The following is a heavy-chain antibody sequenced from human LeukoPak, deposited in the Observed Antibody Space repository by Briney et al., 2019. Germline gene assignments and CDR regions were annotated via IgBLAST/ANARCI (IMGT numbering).Heavy chain of an antibody. CDR3: ARTPPANAFDI. V-gene: IGHV1-8*02. J-gene: IGHJ3*02. D-gene: IGHD2-2*01. CDR1: GYTFTSYG. Sequence: GASVKVSCKASGYTFTSYGISWVRQAPGQGLEWMGWMNPNSGNTGYAQKFQGRVTMTRNTSISTAYMELSSLRSEDTAVYYCARTPPANAFDIWGQGTMVTVSS. CDR2: MNPNSGNT.